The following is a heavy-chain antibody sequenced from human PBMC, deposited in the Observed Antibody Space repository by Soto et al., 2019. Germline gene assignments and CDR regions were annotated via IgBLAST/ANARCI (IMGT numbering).Heavy chain of an antibody. CDR3: AKVGVVGATFEY. Sequence: PGGSLRLSCAASGFTFSSYGMRWVRQAPGKGLEWVAVISYDGSNKYYADSVKGRFTISRDNSKNTLYLQMTSLRAEDTAVYYCAKVGVVGATFEYRGQGTLVTVSS. D-gene: IGHD1-26*01. CDR1: GFTFSSYG. V-gene: IGHV3-30*18. J-gene: IGHJ4*02. CDR2: ISYDGSNK.